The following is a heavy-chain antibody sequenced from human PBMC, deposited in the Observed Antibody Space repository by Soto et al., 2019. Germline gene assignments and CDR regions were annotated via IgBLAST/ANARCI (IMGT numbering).Heavy chain of an antibody. V-gene: IGHV4-34*01. CDR1: GGSFSGYY. CDR3: ARGLTPGWVAP. CDR2: INHSGST. J-gene: IGHJ5*02. Sequence: QVQLQQWGAGLLKPSETLSLTCAVYGGSFSGYYWSWIRQPPGKGLEWIGEINHSGSTNYNPSLKSRVTISVDTSKNQFSLKLSSVTAADTAVYYCARGLTPGWVAPWGQGTLVTVSS.